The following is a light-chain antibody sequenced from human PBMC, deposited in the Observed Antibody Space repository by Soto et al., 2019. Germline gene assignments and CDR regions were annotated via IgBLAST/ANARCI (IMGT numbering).Light chain of an antibody. Sequence: QSVLTQPASVSGSPGQSITISCIGTSRDVGGYNYVSWYQQHPGKAPKLMIYDVRNRPSGVSNRFSGSKSVNTASLTISGLQAEDEADYYCSSYTTISTYVFGTGTKVTVL. CDR3: SSYTTISTYV. CDR1: SRDVGGYNY. J-gene: IGLJ1*01. CDR2: DVR. V-gene: IGLV2-14*01.